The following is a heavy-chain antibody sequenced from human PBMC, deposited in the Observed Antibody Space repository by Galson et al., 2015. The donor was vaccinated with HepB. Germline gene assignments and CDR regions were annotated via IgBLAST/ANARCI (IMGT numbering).Heavy chain of an antibody. CDR3: AKDAGYSQENYFDY. Sequence: SLRLSCAASGFTFDDYTMNWVRQAPGKGLEWVSLISWDGVIRRYSDSVKGRFTISRDNSKNSLYLQMNSLRFEDTALYYCAKDAGYSQENYFDYWGQGTLVTVSS. D-gene: IGHD5-18*01. CDR1: GFTFDDYT. J-gene: IGHJ4*02. V-gene: IGHV3-43*01. CDR2: ISWDGVIR.